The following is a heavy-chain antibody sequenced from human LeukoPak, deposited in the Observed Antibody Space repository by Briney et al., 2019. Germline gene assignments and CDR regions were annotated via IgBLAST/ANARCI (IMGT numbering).Heavy chain of an antibody. Sequence: KSSETLSLTCTVSGGSISSSTYSWTWIRQPPGKGLEWIGYIYYSGSTNYNPSLKSRVTISVDTSKNQFSLKLSSVTAADTAVYYCARGQDYGSGSNWFDPWGQGTLVTVSS. CDR2: IYYSGST. CDR3: ARGQDYGSGSNWFDP. D-gene: IGHD3-10*01. V-gene: IGHV4-61*01. J-gene: IGHJ5*02. CDR1: GGSISSSTYS.